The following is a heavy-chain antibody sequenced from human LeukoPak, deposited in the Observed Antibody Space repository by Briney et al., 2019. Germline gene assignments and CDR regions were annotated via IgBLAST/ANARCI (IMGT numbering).Heavy chain of an antibody. D-gene: IGHD3-10*01. CDR3: ARFRPSYGLGSYGGNFDL. J-gene: IGHJ2*01. Sequence: GGSLRLSCAASGFSFSSDWMTWVRQAPGKGLEWVANIKYEGSEQYYVDSVKGRFIISRDNARNSLYLQMDSLRAEDTAVYYCARFRPSYGLGSYGGNFDLWGRGTLATVSS. CDR1: GFSFSSDW. V-gene: IGHV3-7*01. CDR2: IKYEGSEQ.